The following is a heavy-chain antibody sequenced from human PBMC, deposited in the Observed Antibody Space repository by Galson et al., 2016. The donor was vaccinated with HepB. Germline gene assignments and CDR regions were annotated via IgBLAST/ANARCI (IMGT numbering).Heavy chain of an antibody. Sequence: SVKVSCKASGGSFSTYTTSWLRQAPGQGPEWMGGIIPIFGAANYAQKFQGRVTMTADESTSTAYMELTSLSSEDTAVYYCARDRPGIASLFASWGQGTLVTVPS. CDR1: GGSFSTYT. V-gene: IGHV1-69*13. D-gene: IGHD6-13*01. CDR2: IIPIFGAA. J-gene: IGHJ1*01. CDR3: ARDRPGIASLFAS.